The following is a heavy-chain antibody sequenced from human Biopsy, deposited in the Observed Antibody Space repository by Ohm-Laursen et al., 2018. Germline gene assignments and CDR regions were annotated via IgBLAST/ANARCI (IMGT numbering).Heavy chain of an antibody. CDR1: GDSISTYY. Sequence: SETLPLTCTVSGDSISTYYWSWIRQPPGKGLQWIGYIYYTGYTDYNPSLQSRVTISVDTSKNHFSLRLRSVTPADTAIYYCARDRGYYSDRTVPGYFDLWGRGTLVTVSS. J-gene: IGHJ2*01. V-gene: IGHV4-59*01. D-gene: IGHD3-22*01. CDR3: ARDRGYYSDRTVPGYFDL. CDR2: IYYTGYT.